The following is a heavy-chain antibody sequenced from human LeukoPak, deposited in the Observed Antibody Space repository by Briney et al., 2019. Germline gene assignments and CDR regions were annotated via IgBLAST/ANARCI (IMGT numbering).Heavy chain of an antibody. CDR3: ARAAGHTYYFDY. CDR1: GFTFSAYA. CDR2: ISWNSGNI. J-gene: IGHJ4*02. Sequence: GGSLRLSCTASGFTFSAYAMMWVRQAPGKGLEWVSGISWNSGNIDYADSVKGRFTISRDNAKNSLYLQMNSLGAEDTALYYCARAAGHTYYFDYWGQGALVTVSS. V-gene: IGHV3-9*01.